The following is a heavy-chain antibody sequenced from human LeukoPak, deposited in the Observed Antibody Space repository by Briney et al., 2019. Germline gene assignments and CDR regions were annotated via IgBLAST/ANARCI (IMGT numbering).Heavy chain of an antibody. J-gene: IGHJ3*02. CDR1: GFTFDDYA. D-gene: IGHD2-2*01. V-gene: IGHV3-43D*04. CDR2: ISWVGGGT. CDR3: AKAQWGDIVVVPAARADAFDI. Sequence: PGGSLRLSCAASGFTFDDYAMHWVRQAPGKGLEWVSLISWVGGGTYYADSVKGRFTISRDNSKNSLYLQMNSLRAEDTALYYCAKAQWGDIVVVPAARADAFDIWGQGTMVTVSS.